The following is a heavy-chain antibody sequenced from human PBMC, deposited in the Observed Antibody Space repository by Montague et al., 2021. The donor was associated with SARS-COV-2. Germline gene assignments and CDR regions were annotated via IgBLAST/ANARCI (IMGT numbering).Heavy chain of an antibody. CDR1: GASITSSNW. CDR3: ARQIQLVVLSPAKLTNWFDP. D-gene: IGHD2-15*01. V-gene: IGHV4-4*02. CDR2: IYHSGST. J-gene: IGHJ5*02. Sequence: SETLSLTCTVSGASITSSNWWNWVRQPPGKGLEWIGQIYHSGSTNYNPPLKSRLTLSLDKSKNQSSLNLRSVTAADTAVYYCARQIQLVVLSPAKLTNWFDPWGLGTLVTVAS.